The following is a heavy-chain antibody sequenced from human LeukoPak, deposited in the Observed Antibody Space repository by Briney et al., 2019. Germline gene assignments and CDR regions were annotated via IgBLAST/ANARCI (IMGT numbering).Heavy chain of an antibody. CDR3: ARTDYYGSGSYKFDP. D-gene: IGHD3-10*01. CDR1: GFIFSDYY. V-gene: IGHV3-11*04. J-gene: IGHJ5*02. Sequence: TGGSLRLSCAASGFIFSDYYKSWIRQAPGKGLEWLSYISSSGSTIYYADSVKGRFTISRDNAKNSLYLQMNSLRAEDTAVYYCARTDYYGSGSYKFDPWGQGTLVTVSS. CDR2: ISSSGSTI.